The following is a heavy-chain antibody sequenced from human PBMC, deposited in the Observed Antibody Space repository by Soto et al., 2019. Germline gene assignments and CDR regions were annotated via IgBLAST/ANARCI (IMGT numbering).Heavy chain of an antibody. Sequence: RASVKVSCEASGYTFTSYAMHWVRQAPGQRLEWMGWINAGNGNTKYSQKFQGRVTITRDTSASTAYMELSSLRSEDTAVYYCARLSPGRIAVAGVFDYWGQGTLVTVSS. CDR1: GYTFTSYA. V-gene: IGHV1-3*01. D-gene: IGHD6-19*01. CDR2: INAGNGNT. J-gene: IGHJ4*02. CDR3: ARLSPGRIAVAGVFDY.